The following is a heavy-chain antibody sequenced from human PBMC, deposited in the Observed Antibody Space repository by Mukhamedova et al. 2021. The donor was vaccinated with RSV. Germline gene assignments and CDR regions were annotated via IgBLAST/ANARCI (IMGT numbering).Heavy chain of an antibody. J-gene: IGHJ5*02. D-gene: IGHD3-22*01. CDR3: TKYFNDRSWYLNWFDP. CDR2: IKPTTDGGTT. Sequence: GKGLEWVGRIKPTTDGGTTDYAAPVKGRFTISRDDSKNTLYLQMNSLKTEDTAGNYCTKYFNDRSWYLNWFDPWGQGTLVTVSS. V-gene: IGHV3-15*01.